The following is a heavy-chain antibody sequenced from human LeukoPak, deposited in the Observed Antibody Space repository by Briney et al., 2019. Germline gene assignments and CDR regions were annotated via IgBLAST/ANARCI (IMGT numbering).Heavy chain of an antibody. Sequence: ASVKVSCKVSGYTLTELSMHWVRQAPGKGLEWMGGFDPEDGETIYAQKFQGRVTMTEDTSTDTAYMELSSLRSEDTAVYYCATAPITIFGVVPISYFDYWGQGTLVTVSS. V-gene: IGHV1-24*01. J-gene: IGHJ4*02. CDR1: GYTLTELS. D-gene: IGHD3-3*01. CDR3: ATAPITIFGVVPISYFDY. CDR2: FDPEDGET.